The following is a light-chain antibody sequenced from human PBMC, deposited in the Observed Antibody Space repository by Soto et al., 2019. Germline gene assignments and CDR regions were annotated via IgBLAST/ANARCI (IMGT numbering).Light chain of an antibody. CDR2: VVN. J-gene: IGLJ1*01. CDR3: NLYTVNQYV. CDR1: SSDVGGYNY. V-gene: IGLV2-8*01. Sequence: QSALTQPPSASGSPGQSVTISCTGTSSDVGGYNYVSWYQQHPGKAPKLMIYVVNKRPSWVPDRFSGSKSGNTASLTVSGLQAEDEADYYCNLYTVNQYVFGTRSMVTVL.